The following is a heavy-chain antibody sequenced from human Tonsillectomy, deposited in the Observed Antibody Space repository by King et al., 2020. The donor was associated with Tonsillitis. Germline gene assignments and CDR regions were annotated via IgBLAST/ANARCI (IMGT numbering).Heavy chain of an antibody. J-gene: IGHJ2*01. CDR2: IWYDGSNK. V-gene: IGHV3-33*01. Sequence: VQLVESGGGVVQPGRSLRLSCAASGFTFSSYGMHWVRQAPGKGLEWVAVIWYDGSNKYYADSVKGRFTISRDNSKNTLYLQMNSLRAEDTAVYYCARDGDYVGWYFDLWGRGTLVTVSS. CDR3: ARDGDYVGWYFDL. CDR1: GFTFSSYG. D-gene: IGHD4-17*01.